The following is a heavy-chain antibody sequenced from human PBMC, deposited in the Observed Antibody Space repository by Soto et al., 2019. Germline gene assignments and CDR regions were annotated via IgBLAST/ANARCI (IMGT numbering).Heavy chain of an antibody. CDR1: GGSFSGYY. V-gene: IGHV4-34*01. D-gene: IGHD6-6*01. Sequence: SETLSLTCAVYGGSFSGYYWSWIRQPPGKGLEWIGEINHSGSTNYNPSLKSRVTISIDTSKNQFSLKLSSVTAADTAVYYCARRDRLSSSSSGSYYHYYMDVWGKGTTVTVSS. CDR2: INHSGST. J-gene: IGHJ6*03. CDR3: ARRDRLSSSSSGSYYHYYMDV.